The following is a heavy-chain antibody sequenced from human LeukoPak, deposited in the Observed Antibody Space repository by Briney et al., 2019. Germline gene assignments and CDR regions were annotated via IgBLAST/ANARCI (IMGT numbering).Heavy chain of an antibody. CDR2: IYSGGST. D-gene: IGHD3-9*01. V-gene: IGHV3-53*01. J-gene: IGHJ4*02. CDR3: ARTPSVYYDILTGYEPLYYFDY. Sequence: GGSLRLSCAASGFTVSTNYMIWVRQAPGKGLEWVSVIYSGGSTYYADSVKGRFTISRDNSKNTLYLQMNSLRAEDTAVYYCARTPSVYYDILTGYEPLYYFDYWGQGTLVTVSS. CDR1: GFTVSTNY.